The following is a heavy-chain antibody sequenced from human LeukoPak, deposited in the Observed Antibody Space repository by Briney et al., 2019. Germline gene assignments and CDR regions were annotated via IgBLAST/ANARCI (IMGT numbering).Heavy chain of an antibody. D-gene: IGHD5-18*01. CDR2: ILHSGST. V-gene: IGHV4-38-2*01. CDR3: ARSSSVDTALVGVHWFDP. CDR1: GDSITSGYY. Sequence: PSETLSLTCVVSGDSITSGYYWAWIRQPPGKGLEWIGSILHSGSTYRNPSLRSRVTISLNTSKNQISLILSSMTAADTAVYYCARSSSVDTALVGVHWFDPWGQGTLVTVSS. J-gene: IGHJ5*02.